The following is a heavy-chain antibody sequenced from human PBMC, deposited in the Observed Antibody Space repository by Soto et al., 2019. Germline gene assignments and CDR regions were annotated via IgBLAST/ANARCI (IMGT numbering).Heavy chain of an antibody. D-gene: IGHD2-2*01. CDR1: GYSFTSYW. Sequence: PGESLKISCNGSGYSFTSYWIGWVRQMPGKGLEWMGIIYPGDSDTRYSPSFQGQVTISADKSISTAYLQWSSLKASDTAMYYCARQDIPAGYCSSTSCPSYYYYCMDVWAQGTTVTVSS. V-gene: IGHV5-51*01. CDR3: ARQDIPAGYCSSTSCPSYYYYCMDV. J-gene: IGHJ6*02. CDR2: IYPGDSDT.